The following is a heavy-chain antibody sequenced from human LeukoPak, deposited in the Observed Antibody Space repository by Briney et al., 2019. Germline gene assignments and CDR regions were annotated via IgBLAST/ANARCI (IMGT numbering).Heavy chain of an antibody. V-gene: IGHV3-53*01. J-gene: IGHJ1*01. D-gene: IGHD6-19*01. Sequence: GGSLRLSCAASGFTVSSNYMSWVRQAPRKRLEWVSLIYSGGGTYYADSVKGRFTISRDNSKNTVYLQMNSLRAEDTAVYYCAIQAYGSGWYGGRAEYFQHWGQGTLVIVSS. CDR1: GFTVSSNY. CDR2: IYSGGGT. CDR3: AIQAYGSGWYGGRAEYFQH.